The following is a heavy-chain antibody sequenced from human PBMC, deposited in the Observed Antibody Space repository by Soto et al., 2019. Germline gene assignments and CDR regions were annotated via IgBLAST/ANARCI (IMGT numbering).Heavy chain of an antibody. CDR2: IDSDGSST. CDR1: GFTFGSYW. Sequence: EVQLVESGGGLVQPGGSLRVSCAASGFTFGSYWMNWVRQAPGKGLVWVSRIDSDGSSTTYAVSVKGRFTTSRDNAKNPLYLQMSSLRVEDTAVYYCARGRPYGMDVWGQGTTVTVSS. CDR3: ARGRPYGMDV. J-gene: IGHJ6*02. V-gene: IGHV3-74*01.